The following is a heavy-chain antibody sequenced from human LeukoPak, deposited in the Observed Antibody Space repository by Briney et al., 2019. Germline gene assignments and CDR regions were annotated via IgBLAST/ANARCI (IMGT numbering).Heavy chain of an antibody. Sequence: PSETLSLTCTVSGGSISSYYWSWIRLPPGKGLEWIGYIFYTGSTNYNPSLTSRVTISLDTSKNQFSLRLSSVTAADTAVYYCARRTAVAGDFDYWGQGALVTVSS. CDR3: ARRTAVAGDFDY. CDR1: GGSISSYY. J-gene: IGHJ4*02. V-gene: IGHV4-59*08. CDR2: IFYTGST. D-gene: IGHD6-19*01.